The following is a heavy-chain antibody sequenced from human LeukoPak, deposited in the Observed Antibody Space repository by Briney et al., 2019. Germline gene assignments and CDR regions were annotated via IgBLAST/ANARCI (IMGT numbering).Heavy chain of an antibody. CDR2: IYTSGST. V-gene: IGHV4-61*02. Sequence: SETLSLTCTVSGGSISSGSYYWSWIRQPAGTGLEWIGRIYTSGSTNYNPSLKSRVTISVDTSKNQFSLKLSSVTAADTAVYYCARTTRENIVVVTAIREYYYYYMDVWGKGTTVTISS. CDR3: ARTTRENIVVVTAIREYYYYYMDV. CDR1: GGSISSGSYY. J-gene: IGHJ6*03. D-gene: IGHD2-21*02.